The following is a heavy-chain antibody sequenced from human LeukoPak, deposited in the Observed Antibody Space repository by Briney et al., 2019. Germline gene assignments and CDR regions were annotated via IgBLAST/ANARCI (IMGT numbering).Heavy chain of an antibody. D-gene: IGHD6-6*01. Sequence: SETLSLTCTVSGGSISHYYWSWIRQPPGKGLEWIGYIYYSGSTNYNPSLKSRVTISEDTSKNQFSLKLSSVTAADTAVYYCARVISIAAPFDYWGQGTLVTVSS. V-gene: IGHV4-59*01. CDR2: IYYSGST. J-gene: IGHJ4*02. CDR1: GGSISHYY. CDR3: ARVISIAAPFDY.